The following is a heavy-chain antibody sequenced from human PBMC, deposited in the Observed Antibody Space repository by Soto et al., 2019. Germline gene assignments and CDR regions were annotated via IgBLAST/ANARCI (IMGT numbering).Heavy chain of an antibody. CDR1: GYTFNNYG. CDR3: ARVAITLIRGLKVDFYSMDV. Sequence: ASVKVSCKASGYTFNNYGITWVRQAPGQGLEWLGWISVYNGNKNYAKKVQGRVSMTADTSTSTAHMELRSLQSDDTAVYFCARVAITLIRGLKVDFYSMDVWGQGTTVTVSS. CDR2: ISVYNGNK. D-gene: IGHD3-10*01. J-gene: IGHJ6*02. V-gene: IGHV1-18*01.